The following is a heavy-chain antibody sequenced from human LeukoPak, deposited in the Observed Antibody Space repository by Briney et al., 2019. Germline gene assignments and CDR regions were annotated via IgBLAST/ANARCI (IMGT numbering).Heavy chain of an antibody. J-gene: IGHJ3*02. CDR2: ISGSDGST. D-gene: IGHD5-12*01. V-gene: IGHV3-23*01. Sequence: GGSLRLSCAASGFTFSSYAMSWVRQAPGKGLEWVSAISGSDGSTYYADSVKGRFTISSNNSKTTLYLQINSLRAEETAIYYCAKDLRWLRLATFEIWGQGTIVTASS. CDR1: GFTFSSYA. CDR3: AKDLRWLRLATFEI.